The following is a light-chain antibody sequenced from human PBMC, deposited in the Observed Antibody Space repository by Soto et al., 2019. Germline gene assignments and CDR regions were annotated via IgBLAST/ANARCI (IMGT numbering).Light chain of an antibody. CDR2: EVS. J-gene: IGLJ1*01. V-gene: IGLV2-14*01. CDR3: KSYTRSSTYV. CDR1: SSDIGAYNF. Sequence: QSVLTQPASVSGSPGQSITISCTGTSSDIGAYNFVSWYQQHPGKAPKLMIYEVSNRPSGISDRFSGSKSGNTASLAISGLQAEDEADYYCKSYTRSSTYVFGTGTKGTVL.